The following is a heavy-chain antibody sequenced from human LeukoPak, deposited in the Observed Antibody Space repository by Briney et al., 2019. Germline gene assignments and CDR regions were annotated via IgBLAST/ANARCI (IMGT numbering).Heavy chain of an antibody. CDR2: ISTDGTNT. J-gene: IGHJ3*02. CDR3: VREYSSSSGRAFDI. CDR1: GFTFSDYW. V-gene: IGHV3-74*01. Sequence: GGSLRLSCAASGFTFSDYWMHWVRRAPGKGLLWVSRISTDGTNTNYADSVKGRFTISRDNAKNILYLEMNSLRAEDTAVYYCVREYSSSSGRAFDIWGQGTKVTVSS. D-gene: IGHD6-6*01.